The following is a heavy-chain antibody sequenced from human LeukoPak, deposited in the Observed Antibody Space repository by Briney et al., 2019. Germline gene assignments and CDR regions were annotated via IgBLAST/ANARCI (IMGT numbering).Heavy chain of an antibody. CDR2: ISSSSSYI. CDR3: AATSGSYYPFDY. V-gene: IGHV3-21*01. D-gene: IGHD1-26*01. CDR1: GFTFSSYS. Sequence: GGSLRLSCAASGFTFSSYSMNWVRQAPGKGLEWVSSISSSSSYIYYADSVKGRFTISRDNAKNSLYLQMNSLRAEDTAVYYCAATSGSYYPFDYWGQGTLVTVSS. J-gene: IGHJ4*02.